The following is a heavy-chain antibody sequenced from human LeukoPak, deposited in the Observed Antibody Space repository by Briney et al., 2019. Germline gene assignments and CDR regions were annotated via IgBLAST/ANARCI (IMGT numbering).Heavy chain of an antibody. D-gene: IGHD3-22*01. CDR2: IYYSGST. CDR1: GGSISSYY. CDR3: ARGTTLYYYDSSGQMGAFDI. V-gene: IGHV4-59*01. J-gene: IGHJ3*02. Sequence: SETLSLTCTVSGGSISSYYWSWIRQPPGKGLEWIGYIYYSGSTIYNPSLKSRDTISVDTSKNQFSLKLSSVTAADTAVYYCARGTTLYYYDSSGQMGAFDIWGQGTMVTVSS.